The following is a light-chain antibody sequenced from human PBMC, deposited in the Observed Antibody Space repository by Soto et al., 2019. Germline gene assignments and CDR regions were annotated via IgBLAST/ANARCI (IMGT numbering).Light chain of an antibody. CDR1: QTISSW. V-gene: IGKV1-5*03. CDR3: QTHNKYSGA. Sequence: DIQMTQSPSTLSGSVGDRVTITCRASQTISSWLAWYQQKPGKAPKLLIYKASTLKSGVPSRFSGSGSGTKFNFTISRLQPEEFATFYRQTHNKYSGAFGPRTQVELK. CDR2: KAS. J-gene: IGKJ1*01.